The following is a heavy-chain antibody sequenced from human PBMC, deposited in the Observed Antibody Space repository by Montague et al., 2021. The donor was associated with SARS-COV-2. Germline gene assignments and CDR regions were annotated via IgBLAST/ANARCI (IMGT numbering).Heavy chain of an antibody. Sequence: PALVKPTQTLTLTCTFSGFSLSTSGMCVSWIRQPPGKALEWLALIDWDDDKYYSTSLKTRLTISKDTSKNQVVLTMTNIDPVDTATYYCARTPIVATTYHNYYYYGMDVWGQGTTVTVSS. CDR2: IDWDDDK. D-gene: IGHD5-12*01. CDR3: ARTPIVATTYHNYYYYGMDV. J-gene: IGHJ6*02. V-gene: IGHV2-70*01. CDR1: GFSLSTSGMC.